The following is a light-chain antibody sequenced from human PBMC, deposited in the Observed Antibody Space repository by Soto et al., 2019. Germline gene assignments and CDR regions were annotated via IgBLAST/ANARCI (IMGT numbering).Light chain of an antibody. J-gene: IGKJ4*01. Sequence: DIQMTQSPSSLSASVGDTVTITCRVSQDIGNFFAWFQQKPGKAPKSLISAASSLQSGVPSKFSVSGSGTDIMPTINSLQPEDVATYYCQQYHSWPATFGGGTRVEI. CDR3: QQYHSWPAT. CDR2: AAS. V-gene: IGKV1-16*02. CDR1: QDIGNF.